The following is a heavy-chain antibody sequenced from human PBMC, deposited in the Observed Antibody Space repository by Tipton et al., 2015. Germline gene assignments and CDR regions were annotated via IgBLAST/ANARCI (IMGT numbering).Heavy chain of an antibody. CDR2: VNPSGDYT. CDR3: ARGRSLDY. Sequence: QVQLVQSGAEVKKPGASVKVSCKASGYTFTGYYMHWVRQAPGQGLEWMGVVNPSGDYTSYAQKFEDRVTMTRDTSTSTVYMVLSSLGSEDTAVYYCARGRSLDYWGQGTLVTVSS. V-gene: IGHV1-46*01. CDR1: GYTFTGYY. J-gene: IGHJ4*02.